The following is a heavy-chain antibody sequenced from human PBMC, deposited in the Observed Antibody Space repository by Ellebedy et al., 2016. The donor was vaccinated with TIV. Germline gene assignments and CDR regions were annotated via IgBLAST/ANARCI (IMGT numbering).Heavy chain of an antibody. CDR1: GFTFSSYS. D-gene: IGHD4-17*01. CDR3: ARGMGDYGVAFDI. V-gene: IGHV3-21*01. Sequence: GGSLRLSCAASGFTFSSYSMNWVRQAPGKGLEWVSSISSSSSYIYYTDSVKGRFTISRDNAKNSLYLQMNSLRAEDTAVYYCARGMGDYGVAFDIWGQGTMVTVSS. J-gene: IGHJ3*02. CDR2: ISSSSSYI.